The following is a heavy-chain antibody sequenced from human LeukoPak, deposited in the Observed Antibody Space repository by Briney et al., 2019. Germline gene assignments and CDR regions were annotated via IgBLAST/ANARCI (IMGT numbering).Heavy chain of an antibody. J-gene: IGHJ6*02. V-gene: IGHV4-39*07. CDR2: ISYSGNS. D-gene: IGHD5-18*01. CDR1: GGSISSGSSY. Sequence: SETLSLTCTVSGGSISSGSSYWGWIRQPPGKGLEWIGSISYSGNSYYNPSLKSRVTISVDTSKNQFSLKLSSVTAADTAVYYCARMPYSYGYLNYYYGMDVWGQGTTVTVSS. CDR3: ARMPYSYGYLNYYYGMDV.